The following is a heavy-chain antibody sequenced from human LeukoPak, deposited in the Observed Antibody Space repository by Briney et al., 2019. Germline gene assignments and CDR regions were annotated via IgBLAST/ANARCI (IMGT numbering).Heavy chain of an antibody. D-gene: IGHD3-9*01. V-gene: IGHV5-51*01. Sequence: GESLKISCKGSGYSFTSYWICWVCQMPGKGLEWMGIIYPGDSDTRYSPSFQGQVTISADKSISTAYLQWSSLKASDTAMYYCARRTASYDILTGPDYWGQGTLVTVSS. J-gene: IGHJ4*02. CDR2: IYPGDSDT. CDR3: ARRTASYDILTGPDY. CDR1: GYSFTSYW.